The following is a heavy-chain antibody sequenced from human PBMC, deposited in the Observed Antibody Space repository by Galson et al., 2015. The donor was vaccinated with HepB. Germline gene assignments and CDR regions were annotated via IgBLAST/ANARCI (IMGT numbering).Heavy chain of an antibody. V-gene: IGHV1-46*01. Sequence: SVKVSCKASGYTFTSYYMHWVRQAPGQGLEWMGIINPSGGSTSYAQKFQGRVTMTRDTSTSTVYMELSSLRSEDTAVYYCARSTYYYDSSGYHPKDYWGQGTLVTVSS. CDR2: INPSGGST. CDR3: ARSTYYYDSSGYHPKDY. J-gene: IGHJ4*02. CDR1: GYTFTSYY. D-gene: IGHD3-22*01.